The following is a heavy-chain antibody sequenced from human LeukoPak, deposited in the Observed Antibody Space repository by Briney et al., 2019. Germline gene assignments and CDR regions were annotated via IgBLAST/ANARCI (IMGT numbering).Heavy chain of an antibody. D-gene: IGHD6-13*01. CDR1: GYTFTNYY. V-gene: IGHV1-46*01. CDR2: INPSDGKT. CDR3: ARGYSSSWHYYYYYMDV. Sequence: GASVKVSCKASGYTFTNYYMHWVRQAPGQGLEWMGIINPSDGKTSYAQKFQGRVTMTRDTSTSTVYMELSSLRSEDTAVYYCARGYSSSWHYYYYYMDVWGKGTTVTVSS. J-gene: IGHJ6*03.